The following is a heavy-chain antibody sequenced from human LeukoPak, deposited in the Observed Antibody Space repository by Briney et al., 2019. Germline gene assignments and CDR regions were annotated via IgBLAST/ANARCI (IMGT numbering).Heavy chain of an antibody. CDR2: ISGSGGRP. J-gene: IGHJ4*02. CDR3: ARHPEPGYCSSTSCHESYFDY. V-gene: IGHV3-23*01. CDR1: GFTFSSYW. D-gene: IGHD2-2*01. Sequence: GGSLRLSSAASGFTFSSYWMSWVRQAPGKGLEWVSAISGSGGRPYYADSVKGRFTISRDNSKNTLYLQMNSLRAEDTAVYYCARHPEPGYCSSTSCHESYFDYWGQGTLVTVSS.